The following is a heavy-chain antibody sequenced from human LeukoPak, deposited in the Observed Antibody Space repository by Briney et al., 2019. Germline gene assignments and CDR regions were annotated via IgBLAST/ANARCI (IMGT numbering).Heavy chain of an antibody. J-gene: IGHJ4*02. CDR3: ARDGNGYSGYDSSNYYYFDY. D-gene: IGHD5-12*01. Sequence: ASVKVSCKASGYTFTSYGISWVRQAPGQGLEWMGWISAYNGNTNYAQKFQGRVTITADESTSTAYMELSSLRSEDTAVYYCARDGNGYSGYDSSNYYYFDYWGQGTLVTVSS. CDR1: GYTFTSYG. V-gene: IGHV1-18*01. CDR2: ISAYNGNT.